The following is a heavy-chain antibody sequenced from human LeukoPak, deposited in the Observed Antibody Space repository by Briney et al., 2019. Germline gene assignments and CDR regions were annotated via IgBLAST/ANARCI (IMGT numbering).Heavy chain of an antibody. Sequence: HPGGSLRLSCAASGSTFSSYAMSWVRQAPGKGLEWVSAISGSGGSTYYADSVKGRFTISRDNSKNTLYLQMNSLRAEDTAVYYCAKSRDYDFWRGYDLDYWGQGTLVTVSS. CDR3: AKSRDYDFWRGYDLDY. CDR1: GSTFSSYA. V-gene: IGHV3-23*01. CDR2: ISGSGGST. D-gene: IGHD3-3*01. J-gene: IGHJ4*02.